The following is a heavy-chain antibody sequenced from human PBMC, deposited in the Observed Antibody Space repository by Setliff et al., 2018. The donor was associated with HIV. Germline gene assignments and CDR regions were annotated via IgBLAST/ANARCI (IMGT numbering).Heavy chain of an antibody. CDR1: GFTFSSYA. D-gene: IGHD6-13*01. Sequence: PGGSLRLSCAASGFTFSSYAMSWVRQAPGKGLEWVSSISGSAGNTYYADSVKGHFTISRDNSKNTLYLQMNSLRTDDTAVYYCARGRMGYSSSWYAGGNIWGQGTMVTVSS. J-gene: IGHJ3*02. CDR3: ARGRMGYSSSWYAGGNI. CDR2: ISGSAGNT. V-gene: IGHV3-23*01.